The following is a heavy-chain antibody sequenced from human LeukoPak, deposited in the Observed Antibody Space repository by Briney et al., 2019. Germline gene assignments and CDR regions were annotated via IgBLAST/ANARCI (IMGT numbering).Heavy chain of an antibody. CDR2: ISYEGSKQ. J-gene: IGHJ4*02. Sequence: PGGSLRLSCAASGFTFSTYTMHWVRQAPGKGLEWVALISYEGSKQNYADSVKGRFTISRDNSENTLYLHMNSLRAEDTAVYYCATATYCSTTSCYSALFDHWGQGTLVTVSS. D-gene: IGHD2-2*01. V-gene: IGHV3-30*14. CDR3: ATATYCSTTSCYSALFDH. CDR1: GFTFSTYT.